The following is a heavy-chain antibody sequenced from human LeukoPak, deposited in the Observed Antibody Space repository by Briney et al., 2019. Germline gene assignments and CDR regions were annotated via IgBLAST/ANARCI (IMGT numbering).Heavy chain of an antibody. D-gene: IGHD4-17*01. V-gene: IGHV5-51*01. CDR2: IYPADSDT. J-gene: IGHJ3*02. CDR1: GYRFNSYW. Sequence: GESLKISCKTFGYRFNSYWITWVRQMPGKGLEWMGIIYPADSDTRYSPSFQGQVTISVEKSISTAYLQWTSLKTSDTAMYYCARHFVPYGDYINAFDIWGQGTMVTVSA. CDR3: ARHFVPYGDYINAFDI.